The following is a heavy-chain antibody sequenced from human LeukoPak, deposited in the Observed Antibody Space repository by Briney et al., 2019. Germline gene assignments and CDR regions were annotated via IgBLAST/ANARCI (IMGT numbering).Heavy chain of an antibody. D-gene: IGHD6-13*01. CDR3: AKQKYSSSWYYGY. J-gene: IGHJ4*02. Sequence: PGGSLRLSCAASGFTFNIYGMHWVRQAPGKGLEWVAVISYDGSNKYYADSVKGRFTISRDNSKNTLYLQMNSLRAEDTAVYYCAKQKYSSSWYYGYWGQGTLVTVSS. CDR1: GFTFNIYG. V-gene: IGHV3-33*05. CDR2: ISYDGSNK.